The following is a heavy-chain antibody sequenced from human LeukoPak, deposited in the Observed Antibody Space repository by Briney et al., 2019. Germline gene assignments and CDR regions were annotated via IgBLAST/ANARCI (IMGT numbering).Heavy chain of an antibody. CDR3: VKVGLIASRPPYYFDY. CDR1: GFTFSSYG. D-gene: IGHD6-6*01. J-gene: IGHJ4*02. Sequence: PGRSLRLSCAASGFTFSSYGMHWVRQAPGKGLEWVAVIWYDGSNKYYADSVKGRFTISRDNSRSTVYLQMNSLRAEDTAVYYCVKVGLIASRPPYYFDYWGPRTLVTVSS. V-gene: IGHV3-33*06. CDR2: IWYDGSNK.